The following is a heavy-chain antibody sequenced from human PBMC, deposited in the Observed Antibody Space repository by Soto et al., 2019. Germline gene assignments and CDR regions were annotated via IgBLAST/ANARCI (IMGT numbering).Heavy chain of an antibody. J-gene: IGHJ4*02. Sequence: PGGSLRLSCAASGFTFNDYGMSWVRQAPGKGLEWVAVIWYDGTKKYYADSVKGRFTISRDNSRNSLYLQVNSLRVEDTAVYYCARDLGHGNGPFDYWGQGALVTVSS. CDR2: IWYDGTKK. D-gene: IGHD1-26*01. CDR3: ARDLGHGNGPFDY. CDR1: GFTFNDYG. V-gene: IGHV3-33*01.